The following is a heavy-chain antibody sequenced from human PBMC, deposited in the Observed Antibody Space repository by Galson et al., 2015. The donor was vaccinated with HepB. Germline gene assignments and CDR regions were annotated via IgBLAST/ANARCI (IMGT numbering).Heavy chain of an antibody. D-gene: IGHD4-17*01. CDR2: INAGNGNT. CDR3: ARDRSGRLRGVVDAFDI. Sequence: SVKVSCKASGYTFTSYAMHWVRQAPGQRLEWMGWINAGNGNTKYSQKFQGRVTITRDTSASTAYMELSSLRSEDTAVYYCARDRSGRLRGVVDAFDIWGQGTMVTVSS. V-gene: IGHV1-3*01. CDR1: GYTFTSYA. J-gene: IGHJ3*02.